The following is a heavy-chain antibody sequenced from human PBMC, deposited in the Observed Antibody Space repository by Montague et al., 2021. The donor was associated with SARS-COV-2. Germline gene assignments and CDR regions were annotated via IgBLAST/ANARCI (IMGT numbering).Heavy chain of an antibody. CDR2: IYYSGIT. CDR3: ARVSICVVIDDAFDI. V-gene: IGHV4-39*01. CDR1: GGSISSSSYY. Sequence: SETLSLTCTVSGGSISSSSYYWGWIRQLPGKGLEWIGCIYYSGITYYNPSLKSRVTISVDTSKNQFSLKLNSVTAADTAVYYCARVSICVVIDDAFDIWGQGTMVTVSS. D-gene: IGHD3-22*01. J-gene: IGHJ3*02.